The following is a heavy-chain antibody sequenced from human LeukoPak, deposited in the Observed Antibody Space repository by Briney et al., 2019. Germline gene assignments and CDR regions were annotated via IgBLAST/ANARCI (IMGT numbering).Heavy chain of an antibody. CDR1: GGSFSGYY. V-gene: IGHV4-34*01. CDR3: ARVGRIAAHYYYGMDV. D-gene: IGHD6-13*01. Sequence: PSETLSLTCAVYGGSFSGYYWSWIRQPPGKGLEWIGEINHSGSTNYSPSLKSRVTISVDTSKNQFSLKLSSVTAADTAVYYCARVGRIAAHYYYGMDVWGQGTTVTVSS. CDR2: INHSGST. J-gene: IGHJ6*02.